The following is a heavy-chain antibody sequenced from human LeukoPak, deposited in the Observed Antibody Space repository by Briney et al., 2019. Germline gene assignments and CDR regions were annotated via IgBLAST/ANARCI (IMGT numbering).Heavy chain of an antibody. D-gene: IGHD3-22*01. Sequence: GASVTVSCKGSGGTLSSHGFSWVRQAPGQGLEWMGGIIPIFGTTNYAQTFQGRVTITTDESTSTAYMELSSLRSEDTAVYYCARRWPDSSGYYLSDYWGQGTLVTVSS. CDR2: IIPIFGTT. J-gene: IGHJ4*02. V-gene: IGHV1-69*05. CDR3: ARRWPDSSGYYLSDY. CDR1: GGTLSSHG.